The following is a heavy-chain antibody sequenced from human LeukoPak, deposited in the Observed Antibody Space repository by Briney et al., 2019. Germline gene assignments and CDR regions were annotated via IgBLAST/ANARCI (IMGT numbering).Heavy chain of an antibody. J-gene: IGHJ4*02. Sequence: GGSLRLSCLTSGFTFSTNAMSWVRQAPGKGLEWISGISGSGASTYYADSVTGRFTISRDNSRNTLYLQMNSLRGDDTTVYYCAKDVGKWESLHFFDYWGQGTLVTVSS. CDR1: GFTFSTNA. D-gene: IGHD1-26*01. CDR3: AKDVGKWESLHFFDY. CDR2: ISGSGAST. V-gene: IGHV3-23*01.